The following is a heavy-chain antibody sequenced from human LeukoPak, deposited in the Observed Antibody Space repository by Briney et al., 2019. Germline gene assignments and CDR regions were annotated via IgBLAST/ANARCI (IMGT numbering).Heavy chain of an antibody. CDR3: AKGRRLGIAAAEIDY. Sequence: GGSLRLSCAASGFTFDDYAMHWVRQAPGKGLEWVSGISWNSGSIGYADSVKGRFTISRDNAKNSLYLQMNSLRAEDMASYYCAKGRRLGIAAAEIDYWGQGTLVTVSS. J-gene: IGHJ4*02. CDR2: ISWNSGSI. D-gene: IGHD6-13*01. V-gene: IGHV3-9*03. CDR1: GFTFDDYA.